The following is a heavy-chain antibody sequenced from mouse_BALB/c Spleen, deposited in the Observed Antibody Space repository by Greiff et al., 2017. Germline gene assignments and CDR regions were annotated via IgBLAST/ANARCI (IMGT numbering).Heavy chain of an antibody. V-gene: IGHV5-6-5*01. CDR1: GFTFSSYA. Sequence: VMLVESGGGLVKPGGSLKLSCAASGFTFSSYAMSWVRQTPEKRLEWVASISSGGSTYYPDSVKGRFTISRDNARNILYLQMSSLRSEDTAMYYCARTLLQAMEYWGQGTSVTVSS. D-gene: IGHD1-1*01. J-gene: IGHJ4*01. CDR3: ARTLLQAMEY. CDR2: ISSGGST.